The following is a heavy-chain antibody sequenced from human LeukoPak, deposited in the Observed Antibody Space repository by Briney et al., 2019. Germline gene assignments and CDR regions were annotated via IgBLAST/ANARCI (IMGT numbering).Heavy chain of an antibody. D-gene: IGHD3-22*01. J-gene: IGHJ1*01. CDR1: GGSFSTYY. V-gene: IGHV4-4*07. Sequence: SETLSLTCTVSGGSFSTYYWSWIRQPAGKGLEWIGRIYTSGSTNYNPSLKSRVTMSVDTSKNQFSLKLSSVTAADTAVYYCARVDSSGYYGGNFEYFQHWGQGTLVTVSS. CDR3: ARVDSSGYYGGNFEYFQH. CDR2: IYTSGST.